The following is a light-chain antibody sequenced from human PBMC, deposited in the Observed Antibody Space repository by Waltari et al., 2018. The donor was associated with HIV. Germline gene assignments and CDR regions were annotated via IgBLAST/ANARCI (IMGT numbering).Light chain of an antibody. Sequence: DIVMTQSPDSLAVSLGERATINCKSSQSILYRSNNENYLAWYQQKAGQPPNLLIYSASTRQSGLPSRFSGSASGTDFTLTSSSLRAEDVATYYCHQYYNTPPTFGQGTKVEIK. CDR3: HQYYNTPPT. CDR1: QSILYRSNNENY. V-gene: IGKV4-1*01. CDR2: SAS. J-gene: IGKJ1*01.